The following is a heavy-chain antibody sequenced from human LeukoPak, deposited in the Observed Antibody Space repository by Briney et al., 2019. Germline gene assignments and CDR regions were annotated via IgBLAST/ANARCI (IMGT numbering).Heavy chain of an antibody. CDR3: AREASYFDSSGSYYYYYYGMDV. CDR1: GFTFSSYA. CDR2: IKQDGSEK. Sequence: GGSLRLSCAASGFTFSSYAMSWVRQAPGKGLEWVANIKQDGSEKYYVASVRGRFTISRDNSLYLQMNSLRAEDTAVYYCAREASYFDSSGSYYYYYYGMDVWGQGTTVTVSS. V-gene: IGHV3-7*01. J-gene: IGHJ6*02. D-gene: IGHD3-22*01.